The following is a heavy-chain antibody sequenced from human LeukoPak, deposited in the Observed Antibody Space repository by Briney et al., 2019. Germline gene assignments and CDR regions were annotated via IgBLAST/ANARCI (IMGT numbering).Heavy chain of an antibody. CDR3: ARGVISGYDSLSLDY. V-gene: IGHV4-34*01. J-gene: IGHJ4*02. CDR1: GASLSGYY. Sequence: SETLSLTCAAYGASLSGYYWSWIRQPPGKGLEWIGEINHSGSTNYNPSLKSRVTISVDTSKNQFSLKLTSVTAADTAVYYCARGVISGYDSLSLDYWGQGTLVTVSS. CDR2: INHSGST. D-gene: IGHD5-12*01.